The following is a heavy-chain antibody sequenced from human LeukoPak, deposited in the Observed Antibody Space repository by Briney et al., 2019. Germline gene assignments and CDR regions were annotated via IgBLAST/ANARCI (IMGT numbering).Heavy chain of an antibody. Sequence: PGGSLRLSCAASGFTFSNYAMSWVRQAPGRGLEWVSVISGSGSSTYYADSVKGRFTISRDNAKNSLYLQMNSLRAEDTVVYYCTRGLLYSSSWYTPFDYWGQGTLVTVSS. CDR1: GFTFSNYA. D-gene: IGHD6-13*01. CDR3: TRGLLYSSSWYTPFDY. CDR2: ISGSGSST. V-gene: IGHV3-23*01. J-gene: IGHJ4*02.